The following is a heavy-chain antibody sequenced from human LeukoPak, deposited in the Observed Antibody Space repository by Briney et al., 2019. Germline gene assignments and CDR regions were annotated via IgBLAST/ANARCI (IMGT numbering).Heavy chain of an antibody. Sequence: GGSLRLSCAASGFTFSGYGMHWVRQAPGKGLEWVAVISYDGSNKYYADSVKGRFTISRDNSKNTLYLQMNSLRAEDTAVYYCAKEIVITIFGVVSDAFDIWGQGTMVTVSS. V-gene: IGHV3-30*18. CDR2: ISYDGSNK. CDR1: GFTFSGYG. D-gene: IGHD3-3*01. CDR3: AKEIVITIFGVVSDAFDI. J-gene: IGHJ3*02.